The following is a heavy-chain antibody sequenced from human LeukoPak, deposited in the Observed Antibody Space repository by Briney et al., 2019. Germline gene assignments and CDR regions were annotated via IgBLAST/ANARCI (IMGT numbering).Heavy chain of an antibody. V-gene: IGHV4-39*01. CDR3: ARLRFDFWSGYTHPYFDY. CDR1: GGSIRSSSYS. Sequence: SETLSLTCTVSGGSIRSSSYSWGWIRQPPGKGLEWIGSIYYSGTTYYNPSLKSRVTISVDTSKIQFSLKLSSVAATDTAVYFCARLRFDFWSGYTHPYFDYWGQGTLVTASS. CDR2: IYYSGTT. J-gene: IGHJ4*02. D-gene: IGHD3-3*01.